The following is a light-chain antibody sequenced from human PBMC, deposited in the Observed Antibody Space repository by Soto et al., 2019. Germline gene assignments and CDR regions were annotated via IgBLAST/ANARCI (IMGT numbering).Light chain of an antibody. V-gene: IGKV3-20*01. CDR2: GAS. CDR1: QSVSSSY. Sequence: EIVLTQSPGTLSLSPGERATLSCRASQSVSSSYLAWYQQKPGQAPRLLIDGASSRATGIPDRFSGSGSGTDFTLTISRLEPEDCAVYYCQQYDSSPLTFGGGTKVEIK. J-gene: IGKJ4*01. CDR3: QQYDSSPLT.